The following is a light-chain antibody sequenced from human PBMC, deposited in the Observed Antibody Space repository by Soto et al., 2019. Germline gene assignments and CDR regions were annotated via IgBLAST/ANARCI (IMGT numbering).Light chain of an antibody. CDR3: QQSYSIPVT. Sequence: DIQMTQSPSSLSASVGDRVTITCRASQSISSYLNWYQQKPGKAPKLLIHAAPSLESGVPSRFSGSGSGTDFTLTISSLQPEDSATYYCQQSYSIPVTFGHGTKVDIK. CDR2: AAP. CDR1: QSISSY. V-gene: IGKV1-39*01. J-gene: IGKJ2*01.